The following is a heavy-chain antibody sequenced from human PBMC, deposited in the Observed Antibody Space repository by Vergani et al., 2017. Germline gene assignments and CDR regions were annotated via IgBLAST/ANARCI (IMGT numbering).Heavy chain of an antibody. CDR3: ARAQLDRYCSSTSCYAFDY. CDR2: FDPEDGET. Sequence: QVQLVQSGAEVKKPGASVKVSCKVSGYTLTELSMHWVRQAPGKGLEWMGGFDPEDGETIYAQKFQGRVTMTEDTSTDTAYMELSSLRSEDTAVYYCARAQLDRYCSSTSCYAFDYWGQGTLVTVSS. J-gene: IGHJ4*02. CDR1: GYTLTELS. D-gene: IGHD2-2*01. V-gene: IGHV1-24*01.